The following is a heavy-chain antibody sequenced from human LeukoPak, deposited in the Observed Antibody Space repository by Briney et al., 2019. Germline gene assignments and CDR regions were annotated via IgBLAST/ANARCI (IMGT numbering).Heavy chain of an antibody. J-gene: IGHJ4*02. CDR3: ARPGPRRYRYGPFDH. Sequence: GESLKISCKGSGYSFTSYWIGWVRQRPGKGLEWMGIIYPGDSDTRYSPSFQGQVTISADKTISTAYLQWSSLNASDTAMYYCARPGPRRYRYGPFDHWGQGTLATVSS. CDR1: GYSFTSYW. CDR2: IYPGDSDT. D-gene: IGHD5-18*01. V-gene: IGHV5-51*01.